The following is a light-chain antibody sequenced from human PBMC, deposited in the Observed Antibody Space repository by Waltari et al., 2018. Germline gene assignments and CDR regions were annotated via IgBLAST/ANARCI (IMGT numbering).Light chain of an antibody. Sequence: EILLTQSPATLSLSPGERAILSCRASRSVSRFLAWYQQRPGQAPRLLIYDASNRASGIQARFSGSGFGTEFTLTISSLEPEDFAVYYCQQRSNWLTFGGGTKVEMK. CDR2: DAS. CDR1: RSVSRF. CDR3: QQRSNWLT. V-gene: IGKV3-11*01. J-gene: IGKJ4*01.